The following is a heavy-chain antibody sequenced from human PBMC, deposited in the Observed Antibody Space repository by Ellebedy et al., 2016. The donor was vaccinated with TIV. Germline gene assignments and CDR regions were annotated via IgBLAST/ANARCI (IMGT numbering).Heavy chain of an antibody. J-gene: IGHJ3*02. CDR2: ISYDGSNK. CDR3: AREGSGYYYWGGAFDI. V-gene: IGHV3-30-3*01. Sequence: GESLKISCAASGFTFSSYAMHWVRQAPGKGLEWVAVISYDGSNKYYTDSVKGRFTISRDNSKNTLYLQMNSLRAEDTAVYYCAREGSGYYYWGGAFDIWGQGTMVTVSS. CDR1: GFTFSSYA. D-gene: IGHD3-22*01.